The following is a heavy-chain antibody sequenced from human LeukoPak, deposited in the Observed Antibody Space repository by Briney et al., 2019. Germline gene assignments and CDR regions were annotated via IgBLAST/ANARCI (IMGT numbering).Heavy chain of an antibody. V-gene: IGHV5-51*01. CDR2: IYPDDSDT. Sequence: GESLKISCKGSGYSFTSRWIGWVRQMPGKDLEWMGIIYPDDSDTRYSPSFQGQVTISADKSISTAYLQWSSLKASDTAMYYCARGAYGSGSYYNYYGMDVWGQGTTVTVSS. J-gene: IGHJ6*02. CDR3: ARGAYGSGSYYNYYGMDV. CDR1: GYSFTSRW. D-gene: IGHD3-10*01.